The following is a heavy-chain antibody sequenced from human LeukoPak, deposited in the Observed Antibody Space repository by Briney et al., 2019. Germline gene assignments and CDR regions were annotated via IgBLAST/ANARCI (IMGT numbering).Heavy chain of an antibody. D-gene: IGHD3-3*01. Sequence: GGSLRLSCAASGFTFSNAWMSWVRQAPGKGLEWVGRIKSKTDGGTTDYAAPVKGRFTISRDDSKNTLYLQMNSLKTEDTAVYYCTTDTADDFWSGYSQYYFDYWGQGTLVTLSS. V-gene: IGHV3-15*01. J-gene: IGHJ4*02. CDR1: GFTFSNAW. CDR2: IKSKTDGGTT. CDR3: TTDTADDFWSGYSQYYFDY.